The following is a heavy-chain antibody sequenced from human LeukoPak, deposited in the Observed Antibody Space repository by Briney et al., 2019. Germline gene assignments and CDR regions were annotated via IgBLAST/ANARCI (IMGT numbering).Heavy chain of an antibody. CDR2: ISAYNGNT. CDR3: ARAMYSSRAEPQSGNWFDP. D-gene: IGHD6-13*01. J-gene: IGHJ5*02. Sequence: ASVRVSCKASGYTFTSYGISWVRQAPGQGLEWMGWISAYNGNTNYAQKLQGRVTMTTDTSTSTAYMELRSLRSDDTAVYYCARAMYSSRAEPQSGNWFDPWGQGTLVTVSS. V-gene: IGHV1-18*01. CDR1: GYTFTSYG.